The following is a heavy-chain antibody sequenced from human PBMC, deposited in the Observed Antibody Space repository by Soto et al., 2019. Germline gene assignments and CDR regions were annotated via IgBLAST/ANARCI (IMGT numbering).Heavy chain of an antibody. J-gene: IGHJ4*02. CDR2: ISYSGST. Sequence: QVQLQEAGPGLVKPSHTLSLTCTVSGGSSSSGGSYWSWIRQHPGKGLEWIGYISYSGSTYYNPSLKSRVTISVDTSKNQFSLKLSSVTAADTAVYYCARGGPSVARDYWGQGTLVTVSS. CDR3: ARGGPSVARDY. V-gene: IGHV4-31*03. CDR1: GGSSSSGGSY. D-gene: IGHD5-12*01.